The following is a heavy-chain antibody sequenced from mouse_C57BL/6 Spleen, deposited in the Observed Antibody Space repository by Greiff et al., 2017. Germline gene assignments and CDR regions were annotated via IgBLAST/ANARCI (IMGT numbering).Heavy chain of an antibody. D-gene: IGHD1-1*02. V-gene: IGHV1-64*01. CDR2: IHPNSGST. CDR3: AREWSYYAMDY. Sequence: QVQLKQPGAELVKPGASVKLSCKASGYTFTSYWMHWVKQRPGQGLEWIGMIHPNSGSTNYNEKFKSKATLTVDKSSSTAYMQLSSLTSEDSAVYYCAREWSYYAMDYWGQGTSVTVSS. CDR1: GYTFTSYW. J-gene: IGHJ4*01.